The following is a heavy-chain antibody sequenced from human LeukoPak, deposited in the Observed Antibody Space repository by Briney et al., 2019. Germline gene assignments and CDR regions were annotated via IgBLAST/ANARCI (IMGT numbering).Heavy chain of an antibody. CDR1: GGSISSSSYY. D-gene: IGHD2-2*01. CDR2: IYYSGST. CDR3: ARFTAAISIDY. Sequence: SETLSLTCTVSGGSISSSSYYWGWIRQPPGKGLEWIGSIYYSGSTYYNPSLKSRVTISVDTSKNQFSLKLSSVTAAHTAVYYCARFTAAISIDYWGQGTLVTVSS. V-gene: IGHV4-39*01. J-gene: IGHJ4*02.